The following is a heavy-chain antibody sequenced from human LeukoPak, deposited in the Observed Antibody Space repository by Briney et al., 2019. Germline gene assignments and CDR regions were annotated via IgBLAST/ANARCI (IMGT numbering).Heavy chain of an antibody. J-gene: IGHJ4*02. Sequence: SQTLSLTCAVSGGSISSGGYSWSWIRQPPGKGLEWIGYIYHSGSTYYNPSLKSRVTISVDTSKNQFSLKLSSVTAADTAVYYCARAGYYDYVWGSYPFDYWGQGTLVTVSP. V-gene: IGHV4-30-2*01. CDR2: IYHSGST. D-gene: IGHD3-16*01. CDR1: GGSISSGGYS. CDR3: ARAGYYDYVWGSYPFDY.